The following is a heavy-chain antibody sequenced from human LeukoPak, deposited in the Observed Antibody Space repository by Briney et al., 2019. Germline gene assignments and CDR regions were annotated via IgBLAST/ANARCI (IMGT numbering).Heavy chain of an antibody. CDR2: INHSGST. CDR1: GGSFSDFY. Sequence: PSETLSLTCAVYGGSFSDFYWSWIRQPPGKGLEWIGEINHSGSTDYNPSLKSRVTISVDTSKNQFSLKLSSVIAADTAMYYCARDEYAYGGRTHPYFFNYWGQGTLVTVSS. CDR3: ARDEYAYGGRTHPYFFNY. D-gene: IGHD3-16*01. V-gene: IGHV4-34*01. J-gene: IGHJ4*02.